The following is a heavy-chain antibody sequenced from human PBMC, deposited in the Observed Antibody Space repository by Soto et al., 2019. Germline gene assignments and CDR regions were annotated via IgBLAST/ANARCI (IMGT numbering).Heavy chain of an antibody. CDR2: ISSGGIYI. J-gene: IGHJ5*02. CDR3: TRDQGGSYDSWFDP. D-gene: IGHD1-26*01. Sequence: EVQVVESGGGLVNPGGSVRLSCSFTFSMYSMNWVRQAPGKVLEWVASISSGGIYIKYADSVKGRFTISRDNAKNSVSLQMNSLKVEDTAVYYCTRDQGGSYDSWFDPWGQGTQVIVSS. V-gene: IGHV3-21*06. CDR1: FTFSMYS.